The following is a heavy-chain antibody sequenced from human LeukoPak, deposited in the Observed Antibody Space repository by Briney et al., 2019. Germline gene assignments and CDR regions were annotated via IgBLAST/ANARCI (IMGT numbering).Heavy chain of an antibody. CDR3: ARDFGPTRSGGATYLYFDY. V-gene: IGHV3-21*01. D-gene: IGHD1-26*01. J-gene: IGHJ4*02. CDR2: IISISSKI. Sequence: PGGSLRLSCAASGFTFSSYSMNWVRQAPGKGLEWVSSIISISSKIYYADSVKGRFTISRDNAKNSLYLQMNSLRAEDTAVYYCARDFGPTRSGGATYLYFDYWGQGTLVTVSS. CDR1: GFTFSSYS.